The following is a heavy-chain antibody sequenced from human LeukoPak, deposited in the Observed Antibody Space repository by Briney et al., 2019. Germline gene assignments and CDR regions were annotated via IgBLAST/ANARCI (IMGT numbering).Heavy chain of an antibody. CDR1: GGSVSSGSYY. CDR2: IHYSGYT. CDR3: ARATTNSWEVYFHH. Sequence: SETLSLTCTVSGGSVSSGSYYWSWIRQPPGKGLEWVGFIHYSGYTTYNPTLKSRVTMSLDTPKNQFSLKLSSVTTADTAVYYCARATTNSWEVYFHHWGQGTLVTVSS. V-gene: IGHV4-61*01. J-gene: IGHJ1*01. D-gene: IGHD4-17*01.